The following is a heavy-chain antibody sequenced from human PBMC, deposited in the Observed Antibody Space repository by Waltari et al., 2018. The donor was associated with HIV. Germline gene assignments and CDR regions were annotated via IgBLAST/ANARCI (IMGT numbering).Heavy chain of an antibody. V-gene: IGHV3-53*01. CDR2: IYGGGST. CDR3: ARDPTALRYGMDV. Sequence: EVQLVESGGGLIQPGGSLRLSCAASGFTVSSNYMSRVGQAPGKGVGWVSCIYGGGSTYYADSGKGRFTISRDNSKNTLYLQMNSLRAEDTAVYYCARDPTALRYGMDVWGQGTTVTVSS. D-gene: IGHD5-18*01. J-gene: IGHJ6*02. CDR1: GFTVSSNY.